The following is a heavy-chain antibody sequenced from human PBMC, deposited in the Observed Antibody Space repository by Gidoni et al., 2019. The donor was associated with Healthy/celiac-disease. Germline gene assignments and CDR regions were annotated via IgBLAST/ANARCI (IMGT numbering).Heavy chain of an antibody. CDR1: GFTFTSSA. CDR3: ASRLGVDTAMAPFDY. V-gene: IGHV1-58*02. CDR2: IVVGSGNT. Sequence: QMQLVQSGPEVKKPGTSVKVSCKASGFTFTSSAMQWVRQARGQRLAWIGWIVVGSGNTNYAQKFQERVTITRDMSTSTAYMELSSRRSEDTAVYYCASRLGVDTAMAPFDYWGQGTLVTVSS. D-gene: IGHD5-18*01. J-gene: IGHJ4*02.